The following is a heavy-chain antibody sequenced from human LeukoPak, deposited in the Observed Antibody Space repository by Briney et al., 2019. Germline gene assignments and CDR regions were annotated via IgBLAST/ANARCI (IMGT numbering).Heavy chain of an antibody. CDR3: ARGYYYGSGSYSWFDP. CDR2: INHSGST. CDR1: GGSFSGYY. V-gene: IGHV4-34*01. J-gene: IGHJ5*02. Sequence: TSETLSLTCAVYGGSFSGYYWSWIRQPPGKGLEWIGEINHSGSTNYNPSLKSRVTISVDTSKNQFSLKRSSVTAADTAVYYCARGYYYGSGSYSWFDPWGQGTLVTVSS. D-gene: IGHD3-10*01.